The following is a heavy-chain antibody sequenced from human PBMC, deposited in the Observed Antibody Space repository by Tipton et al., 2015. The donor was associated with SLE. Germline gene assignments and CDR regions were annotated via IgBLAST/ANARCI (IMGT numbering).Heavy chain of an antibody. CDR2: IYQSGGT. Sequence: TLSLTCNVSGASISSSYLSWIRQPPGKGLEWIGHIYQSGGTYYNPSLKGRVTISVDTSKNQFSLKLRSVTAADTALYYCARGWIVGPTSSFDIWGQGTMVTVSS. CDR1: GASISSSY. D-gene: IGHD1-26*01. J-gene: IGHJ3*02. CDR3: ARGWIVGPTSSFDI. V-gene: IGHV4-59*01.